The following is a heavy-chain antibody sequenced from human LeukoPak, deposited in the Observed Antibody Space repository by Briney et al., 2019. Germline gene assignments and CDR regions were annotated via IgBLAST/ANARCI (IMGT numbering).Heavy chain of an antibody. J-gene: IGHJ5*02. CDR3: ARRSTGYSNYVDWFDP. V-gene: IGHV4-59*08. D-gene: IGHD4-11*01. CDR1: GGSIGSYY. Sequence: SETLSLTCTVSGGSIGSYYWSWIRQPPGKGLEWIGYIYYSGSTNYNPSLKSRVAISVDTSKNQFSLELSSVTAADTAVYYCARRSTGYSNYVDWFDPWGQGTLVTVSS. CDR2: IYYSGST.